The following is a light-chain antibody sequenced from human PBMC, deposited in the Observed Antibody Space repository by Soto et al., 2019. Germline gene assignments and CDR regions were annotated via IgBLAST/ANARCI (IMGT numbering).Light chain of an antibody. J-gene: IGKJ1*01. CDR1: QGIRND. V-gene: IGKV1-17*01. Sequence: IQLTQSPASRPASVGARVPITCRASQGIRNDLGWYQQKPGKAPKRLIYAASSLQSGVPSRFSGSGSGTDFSLTISSLEPEDFAVYYCHQRSSWPRGTFGQGTKVDIK. CDR3: HQRSSWPRGT. CDR2: AAS.